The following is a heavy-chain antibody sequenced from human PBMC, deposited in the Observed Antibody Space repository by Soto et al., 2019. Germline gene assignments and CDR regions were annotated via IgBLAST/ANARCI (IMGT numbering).Heavy chain of an antibody. CDR3: AKLDVDTAMVRVPYGMDV. CDR2: ISYDGSNK. J-gene: IGHJ6*02. Sequence: GGSLRLSCAASGFTFSSYGMHCVRQAPGKGLEWVAVISYDGSNKYYADSVKGRFTISRDNSKNTLYLQMNSLRAEDTAVYYCAKLDVDTAMVRVPYGMDVWGQGTTVTVSS. V-gene: IGHV3-30*18. CDR1: GFTFSSYG. D-gene: IGHD5-18*01.